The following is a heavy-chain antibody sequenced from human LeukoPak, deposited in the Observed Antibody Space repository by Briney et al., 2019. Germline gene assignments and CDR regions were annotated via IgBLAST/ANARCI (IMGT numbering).Heavy chain of an antibody. CDR3: ARGSWGEIAGRKSFEF. CDR2: MNPNSGNT. V-gene: IGHV1-8*01. CDR1: EYTFTSYD. Sequence: ASVKVSCKASEYTFTSYDINWVRRATGQGLEWMGWMNPNSGNTGYAQKFQGRVTMTRVTPISTAYMELNNLTSEDTAVYYCARGSWGEIAGRKSFEFWGQGSLVTVSS. J-gene: IGHJ4*02. D-gene: IGHD6-6*01.